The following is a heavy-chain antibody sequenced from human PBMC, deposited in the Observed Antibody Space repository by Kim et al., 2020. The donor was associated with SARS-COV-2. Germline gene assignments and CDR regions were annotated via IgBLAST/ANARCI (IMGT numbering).Heavy chain of an antibody. V-gene: IGHV3-7*03. Sequence: GGSLRLSCAASGFTFSSYWTSWVRQAPGKGLEWVANIKQDGSENYYVDSVKGRFTISRDNAKNSLYLQMNSLRAEDTAVYYCARVPTVAGTGYFDYWGQG. D-gene: IGHD6-19*01. CDR3: ARVPTVAGTGYFDY. J-gene: IGHJ4*02. CDR2: IKQDGSEN. CDR1: GFTFSSYW.